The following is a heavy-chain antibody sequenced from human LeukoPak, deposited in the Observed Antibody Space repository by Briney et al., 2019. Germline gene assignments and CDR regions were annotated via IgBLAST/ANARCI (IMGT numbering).Heavy chain of an antibody. Sequence: GGSLRLSCAASGFTFDDYAMHWVRHAPGKGLEWVSLISWDGGSTYYADSVKGRFTISRDNSKNSLYLQMNSLRAEDTALYYCASGGDEGDPTFDYWGQGTLVTVSS. CDR3: ASGGDEGDPTFDY. D-gene: IGHD2-21*01. J-gene: IGHJ4*02. CDR2: ISWDGGST. CDR1: GFTFDDYA. V-gene: IGHV3-43D*03.